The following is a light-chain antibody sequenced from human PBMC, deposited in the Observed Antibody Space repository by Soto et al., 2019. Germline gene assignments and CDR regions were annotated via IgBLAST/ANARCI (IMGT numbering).Light chain of an antibody. V-gene: IGKV1-5*03. J-gene: IGKJ1*01. Sequence: DIQMTQSPSSLSASVGDRFTITCRASQSFNTWLAWYQQKPGKAPNLLIYKASSLASGVPSRFSGSGSGTEFTLTISSLQPDDLATYYCQQYNSFPWTFGQGTKVDIK. CDR3: QQYNSFPWT. CDR1: QSFNTW. CDR2: KAS.